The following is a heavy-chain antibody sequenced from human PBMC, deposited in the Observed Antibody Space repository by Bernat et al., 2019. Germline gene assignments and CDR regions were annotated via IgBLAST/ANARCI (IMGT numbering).Heavy chain of an antibody. CDR2: ISAYNGNT. CDR3: SRDLDYVDWSAHPNGGDY. J-gene: IGHJ4*02. D-gene: IGHD3-9*01. Sequence: QVQLVQSGAEVKKPGASVKVSCKASGYTFTSYGISWVRQAPGQGLEWMGWISAYNGNTNYAQKLQGRVTMTTDTSTSTAYMELRSLRSDDTAVYYCSRDLDYVDWSAHPNGGDYWGQGTLVTVSS. CDR1: GYTFTSYG. V-gene: IGHV1-18*01.